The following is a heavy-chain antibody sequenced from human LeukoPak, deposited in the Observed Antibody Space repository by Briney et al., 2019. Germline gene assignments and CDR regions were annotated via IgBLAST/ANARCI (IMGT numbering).Heavy chain of an antibody. V-gene: IGHV1-2*02. D-gene: IGHD6-13*01. Sequence: ASVKVSCKASGYTFTGYYMHWVRQAPGQGLEWMGWINPNSGGTNYAQKFQGRVTMTRDTSTSTVYMELSSLRSEDTAVYYCARSLYSSTWYYFDYWGQGTLVTVSS. CDR2: INPNSGGT. J-gene: IGHJ4*02. CDR3: ARSLYSSTWYYFDY. CDR1: GYTFTGYY.